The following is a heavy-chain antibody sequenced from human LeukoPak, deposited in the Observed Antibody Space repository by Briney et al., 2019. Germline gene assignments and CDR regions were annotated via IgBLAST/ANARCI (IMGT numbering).Heavy chain of an antibody. CDR2: ISGSGGST. Sequence: PGGSLRLSCAASGFTFSSYAMSWVRQAPGKGLEWVSHISGSGGSTYYADSVKGRFTISRDNSKNTLYLQMNSLRAEDTAVYYCAKDKSSSWYSHSDYWGQGTLVTVSS. CDR3: AKDKSSSWYSHSDY. V-gene: IGHV3-23*01. CDR1: GFTFSSYA. D-gene: IGHD6-13*01. J-gene: IGHJ4*02.